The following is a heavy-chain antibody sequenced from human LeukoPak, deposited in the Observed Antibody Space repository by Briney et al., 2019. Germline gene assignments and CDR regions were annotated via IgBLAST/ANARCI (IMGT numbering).Heavy chain of an antibody. CDR1: GFTFDDYA. D-gene: IGHD1-26*01. CDR2: ISWNSGSI. Sequence: PGGSLRLSCAASGFTFDDYAMHWVRQAPGKGLEWVSGISWNSGSIGYADSVKGRFTISRDNAKNSLYLQMNSLRAEDTALYYCAKATTEKWELSTHFDYWGQGTLVTVSS. J-gene: IGHJ4*02. V-gene: IGHV3-9*01. CDR3: AKATTEKWELSTHFDY.